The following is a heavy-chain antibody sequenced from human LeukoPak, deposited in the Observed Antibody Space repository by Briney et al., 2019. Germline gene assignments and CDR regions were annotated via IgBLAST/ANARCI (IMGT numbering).Heavy chain of an antibody. CDR3: ARDLESMVRGVIGY. Sequence: AASVTVSCKASGYTFTSYGISWVRQAPGQGLEWMGWISAYNGNTNYAQKLQGRVTMTTDTSTSTACMELRSLRSDDTAVYYCARDLESMVRGVIGYWGQGTLVTVSS. CDR1: GYTFTSYG. D-gene: IGHD3-10*01. V-gene: IGHV1-18*01. J-gene: IGHJ4*02. CDR2: ISAYNGNT.